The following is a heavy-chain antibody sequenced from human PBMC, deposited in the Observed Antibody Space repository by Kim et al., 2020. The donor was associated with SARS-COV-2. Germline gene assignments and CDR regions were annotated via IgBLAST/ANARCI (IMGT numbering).Heavy chain of an antibody. J-gene: IGHJ4*02. CDR2: ISAYNGNT. V-gene: IGHV1-18*01. CDR1: GYTFTSYG. Sequence: ASVKVSCKASGYTFTSYGISWVLQAPGQGLEWMGWISAYNGNTNYAQKLQGRVTMTTDTSTSTAYMELRSLRSDDTAVYYCARALKPGIAAAGPFDYWGQGTLVTVSS. CDR3: ARALKPGIAAAGPFDY. D-gene: IGHD6-13*01.